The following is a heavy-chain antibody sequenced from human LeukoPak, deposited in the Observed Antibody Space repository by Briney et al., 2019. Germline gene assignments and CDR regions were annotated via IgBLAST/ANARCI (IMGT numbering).Heavy chain of an antibody. CDR2: ISSSSSYI. V-gene: IGHV3-21*01. CDR3: ARNGAAGSWFDP. Sequence: PGGSLRLSCAASGFTFSSYAMSWVRQAPGKGLEWVSSISSSSSYIYYADSVKGRFTISRDNAKNSLYLQMNSLRAEDTAVYYCARNGAAGSWFDPWGQGTLVTVSS. J-gene: IGHJ5*02. CDR1: GFTFSSYA. D-gene: IGHD6-13*01.